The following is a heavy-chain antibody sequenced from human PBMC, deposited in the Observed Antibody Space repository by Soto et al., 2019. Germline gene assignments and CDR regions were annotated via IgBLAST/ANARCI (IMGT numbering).Heavy chain of an antibody. J-gene: IGHJ4*02. V-gene: IGHV3-23*01. Sequence: PGGSLRLSCAASGFTFSSYAMSWVRQAPGKGLEWVSAISGSGGSTYYADSVKGRYTISRDNSKNTLYLQMNSLSAEDTAVYYCARSYDILTGHPDYWGQGTLVTVSS. CDR2: ISGSGGST. CDR1: GFTFSSYA. D-gene: IGHD3-9*01. CDR3: ARSYDILTGHPDY.